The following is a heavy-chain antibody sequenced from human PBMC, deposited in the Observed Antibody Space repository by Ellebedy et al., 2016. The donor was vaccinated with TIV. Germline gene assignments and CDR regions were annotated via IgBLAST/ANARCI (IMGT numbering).Heavy chain of an antibody. D-gene: IGHD3-10*01. CDR2: ISGSGGST. Sequence: GESLKISCAASGFTFSSYWMSWVRQAPGKGLEWVSAISGSGGSTYYADSVKGRFIISRDNVKNFVFLQMDSLRPEDTALYYCAKNIGRTLVRGSSDFWGQGTLVTVSS. CDR1: GFTFSSYW. J-gene: IGHJ4*02. CDR3: AKNIGRTLVRGSSDF. V-gene: IGHV3-23*01.